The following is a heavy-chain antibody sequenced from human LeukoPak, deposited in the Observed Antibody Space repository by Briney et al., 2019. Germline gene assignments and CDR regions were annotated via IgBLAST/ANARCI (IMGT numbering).Heavy chain of an antibody. Sequence: ASVKVSCKASGGTFSSYAISWVRQAPGQGLEWIGWINPNSGGTNYAQKFQGRVTMTRDTSISTAYMELSRLRSDDTAVYYCARVVATLDVTFDYWGQGTLVTVSS. V-gene: IGHV1-2*02. CDR3: ARVVATLDVTFDY. D-gene: IGHD5-12*01. CDR2: INPNSGGT. CDR1: GGTFSSYA. J-gene: IGHJ4*02.